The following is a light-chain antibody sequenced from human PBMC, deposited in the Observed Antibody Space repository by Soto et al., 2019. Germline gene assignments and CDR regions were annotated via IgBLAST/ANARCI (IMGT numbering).Light chain of an antibody. J-gene: IGKJ1*01. CDR2: SAS. CDR3: QQTSSFPRT. CDR1: QGISSW. Sequence: DIQMTQSPSSVSASVGDRVTITCRASQGISSWLVWYQQKPGKAPNLLIYSASSLQSGVPSRFSGSGSGTDFTLTISSLQPEDFATYYCQQTSSFPRTFGQGTKVEVK. V-gene: IGKV1-12*01.